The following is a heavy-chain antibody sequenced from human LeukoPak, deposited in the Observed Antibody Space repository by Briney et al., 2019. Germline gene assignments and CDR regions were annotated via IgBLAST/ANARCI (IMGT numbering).Heavy chain of an antibody. CDR2: IRAYNGNT. CDR1: RYTFTSYG. Sequence: ASVKDSCKASRYTFTSYGISWVRQAPGQGLERMGWIRAYNGNTNYAQKLQGRVTMTTDTSTSTAYMELRSLRSDDTAVYYCARAGDTAMTSDYWGQGTLVTVPP. CDR3: ARAGDTAMTSDY. J-gene: IGHJ4*02. V-gene: IGHV1-18*01. D-gene: IGHD5-18*01.